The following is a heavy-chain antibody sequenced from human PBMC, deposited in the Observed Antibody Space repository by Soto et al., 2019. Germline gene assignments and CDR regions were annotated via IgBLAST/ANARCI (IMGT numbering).Heavy chain of an antibody. CDR3: ARGGLTDYFDY. Sequence: GGSLRLSCAASGFTFSSYGMHWVRQAPGKGLEWVAVIWYDGSNKYYADSVKGRFTISRDNSKNTLYLQMNSLRAEDTAVYYCARGGLTDYFDYWGQGTLVTAPQ. CDR2: IWYDGSNK. V-gene: IGHV3-33*01. J-gene: IGHJ4*02. CDR1: GFTFSSYG. D-gene: IGHD2-21*02.